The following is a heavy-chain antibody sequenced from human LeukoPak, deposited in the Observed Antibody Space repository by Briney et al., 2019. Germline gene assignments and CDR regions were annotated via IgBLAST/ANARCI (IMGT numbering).Heavy chain of an antibody. D-gene: IGHD6-6*01. J-gene: IGHJ6*03. CDR1: GGSISSGGYY. CDR2: IYYSGSI. Sequence: PSQTLSLTCTVSGGSISSGGYYWSWIRQHPVKGLEWIGYIYYSGSIYYNPSLKSRVTISVDTSKNQFSLKLSSVTAADTAVYYCARGEWRSSSSYTLYYYYYVDVWGKGTTVTVSS. CDR3: ARGEWRSSSSYTLYYYYYVDV. V-gene: IGHV4-31*03.